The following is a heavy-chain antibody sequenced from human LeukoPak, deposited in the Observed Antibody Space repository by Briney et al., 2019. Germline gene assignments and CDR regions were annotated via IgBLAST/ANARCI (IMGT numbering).Heavy chain of an antibody. CDR2: INPNSGGT. V-gene: IGHV1-2*02. J-gene: IGHJ5*02. CDR3: ATCCSTSSRLLFDP. CDR1: GYTFTGYY. Sequence: ASVKVSCKASGYTFTGYYMHWVRQAPGQGLEWMGWINPNSGGTNYAQKFQGRVTMTRDTSISTAYTELSRLRSDDTAVYYCATCCSTSSRLLFDPWGQGTLVTVSS. D-gene: IGHD2-2*01.